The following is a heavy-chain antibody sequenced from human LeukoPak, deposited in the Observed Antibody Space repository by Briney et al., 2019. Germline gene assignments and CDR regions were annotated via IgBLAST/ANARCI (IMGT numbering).Heavy chain of an antibody. V-gene: IGHV3-23*01. J-gene: IGHJ4*02. CDR3: TRSSMAALAVDS. CDR1: GFTFNTYA. CDR2: NSGSGGST. D-gene: IGHD6-6*01. Sequence: GGSLRLSCAASGFTFNTYAMSWVRQAPGKGLEWVSSNSGSGGSTYYADSVEGRFTISRDNSKNTLYLQMNGLRAEDTAVYYCTRSSMAALAVDSWGQGTLVTVSS.